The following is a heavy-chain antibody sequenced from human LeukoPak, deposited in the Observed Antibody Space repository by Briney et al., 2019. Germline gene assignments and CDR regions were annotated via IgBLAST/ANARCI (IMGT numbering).Heavy chain of an antibody. V-gene: IGHV1-69*13. CDR3: ALTMVRGVISWFDP. CDR1: GGTFSSYA. J-gene: IGHJ5*02. D-gene: IGHD3-10*01. CDR2: IIPIFGTA. Sequence: GASVKVSCKASGGTFSSYAISWVRQAPGQGLEWMGGIIPIFGTANYAQKFQGRVTITADESTSTAYMELSSLRSEDTAVYYCALTMVRGVISWFDPWGQGTLVTVSS.